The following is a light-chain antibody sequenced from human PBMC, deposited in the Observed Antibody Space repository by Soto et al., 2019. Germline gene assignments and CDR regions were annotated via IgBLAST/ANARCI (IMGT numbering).Light chain of an antibody. Sequence: DIVMTQSPDSLAVSLGERATINCKSSQSVLYSSNNKNYLAWYQQKPGQPPKLLIYWASTRVSGVPDRFSGSGYGTDFTLTISSLQAEDVAVYYCQQYYSTPPTFGQGTKVEIK. CDR3: QQYYSTPPT. CDR2: WAS. J-gene: IGKJ1*01. CDR1: QSVLYSSNNKNY. V-gene: IGKV4-1*01.